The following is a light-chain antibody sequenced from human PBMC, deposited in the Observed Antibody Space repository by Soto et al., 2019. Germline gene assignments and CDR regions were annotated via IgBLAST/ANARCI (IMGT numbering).Light chain of an antibody. CDR2: EVN. V-gene: IGLV2-8*01. CDR3: SSYAGSSNV. J-gene: IGLJ1*01. CDR1: SSDIGAYNY. Sequence: QSALTQPPSASGSPGQSVAISCTGTSSDIGAYNYVSWYQQHPGKVPKLIIYEVNKRPSGVPDRFSGSKSGNTASLTVSGLQAEDEADYYCSSYAGSSNVFGTGTKVTVL.